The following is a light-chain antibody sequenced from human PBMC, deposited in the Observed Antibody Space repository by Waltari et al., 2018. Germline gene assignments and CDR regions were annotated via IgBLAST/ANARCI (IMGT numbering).Light chain of an antibody. CDR1: RSNVGSTY. Sequence: QSVLTQPPSASGTPGQRAPISCSGSRSNVGSTYVSWYHHLPRTAPKLLIYRNDHRPSGVPERFSASKSGTLASLAISGLRSEDEADYYCAAWDDSLRAKFVFGTGTKVTVL. CDR3: AAWDDSLRAKFV. V-gene: IGLV1-47*01. J-gene: IGLJ1*01. CDR2: RND.